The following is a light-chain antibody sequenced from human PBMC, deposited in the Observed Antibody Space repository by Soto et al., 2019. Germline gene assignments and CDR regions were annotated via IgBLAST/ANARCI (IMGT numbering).Light chain of an antibody. Sequence: LLTQSPGSLSLSPGERATLSCRASQTISRAYLAWYQKKPGQAPRLLIYGASSRATGIPERFSGSGSGTDFTLTISRLEPEDFAVYYCQQYGSSPLYTFGQGTKVDIK. CDR2: GAS. CDR1: QTISRAY. J-gene: IGKJ2*01. V-gene: IGKV3-20*01. CDR3: QQYGSSPLYT.